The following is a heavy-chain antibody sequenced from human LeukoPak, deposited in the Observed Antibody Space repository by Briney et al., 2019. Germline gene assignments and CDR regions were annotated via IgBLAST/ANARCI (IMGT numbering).Heavy chain of an antibody. J-gene: IGHJ4*02. D-gene: IGHD6-13*01. CDR1: GYTFNDYY. CDR2: VNPKSGGT. CDR3: ARGILQQQLVAN. V-gene: IGHV1-2*02. Sequence: ASVKVSCEASGYTFNDYYIHWVRQAPGLGLEWLGWVNPKSGGTKYAQKLQGRLTMTRETDTSTAYMELSGLRSDDTAIYYCARGILQQQLVANWGQGTLVTVSS.